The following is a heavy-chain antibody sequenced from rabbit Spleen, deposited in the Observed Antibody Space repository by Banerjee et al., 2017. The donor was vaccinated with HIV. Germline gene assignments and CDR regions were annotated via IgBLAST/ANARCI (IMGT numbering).Heavy chain of an antibody. CDR3: ARGDTDIYRAYNL. V-gene: IGHV1S45*01. J-gene: IGHJ4*01. CDR2: INAVTGKA. Sequence: QEQLVESGGDLVKPGASLTLTCTASGFSFSSDYYICWVRQAPGKGLEWIACINAVTGKAVYASWAKGRFTFSKTSSTTVTLQMTSLTDADTATYLCARGDTDIYRAYNLWGPGTLVTVS. D-gene: IGHD1-1*01. CDR1: GFSFSSDYY.